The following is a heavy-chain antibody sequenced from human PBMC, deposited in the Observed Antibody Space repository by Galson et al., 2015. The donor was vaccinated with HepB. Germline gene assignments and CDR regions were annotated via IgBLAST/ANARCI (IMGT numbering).Heavy chain of an antibody. CDR3: ARAPTTGYFDY. V-gene: IGHV3-13*01. Sequence: SLRLSCAASGFTFSIYDMHWVRQATGKGLEWVSVIGTAGDTYYPGSVKGRFTVSRENAKNSLYLQMNSLRAGDTAVYYCARAPTTGYFDYWGQGTLVTVSS. CDR2: IGTAGDT. D-gene: IGHD1-26*01. J-gene: IGHJ4*02. CDR1: GFTFSIYD.